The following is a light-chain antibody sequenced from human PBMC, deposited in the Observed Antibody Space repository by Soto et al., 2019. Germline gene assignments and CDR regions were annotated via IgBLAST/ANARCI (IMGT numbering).Light chain of an antibody. CDR2: DAS. CDR1: QSLGDN. J-gene: IGKJ1*01. Sequence: EIVMTQSPATLAVSPGDTATLSCRASQSLGDNLAWYQQKAGQAPRLLIYDASTRATGIPARFSGSGSGTEFTLTISSLQSEDFAVYFCQQYNNWPPWTFGQGTKVDIK. V-gene: IGKV3-15*01. CDR3: QQYNNWPPWT.